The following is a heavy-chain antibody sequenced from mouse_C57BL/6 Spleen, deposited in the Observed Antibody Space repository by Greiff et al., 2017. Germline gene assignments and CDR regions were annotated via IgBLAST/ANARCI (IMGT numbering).Heavy chain of an antibody. J-gene: IGHJ1*03. D-gene: IGHD1-1*01. CDR1: GFTFSDYG. CDR2: ISSGSSTI. Sequence: EVQLQESGGGLVKPGGSLKLSCAASGFTFSDYGMHWVRQAPEKGLEWVAYISSGSSTIYYADTVKGRFTISRDNAKNTLFLQMTSLRSEDTAMYYCARGYGTGYFDVWGTGTTVTVSS. V-gene: IGHV5-17*01. CDR3: ARGYGTGYFDV.